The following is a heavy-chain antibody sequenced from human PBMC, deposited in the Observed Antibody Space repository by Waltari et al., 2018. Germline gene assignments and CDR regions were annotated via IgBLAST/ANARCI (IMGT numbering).Heavy chain of an antibody. CDR2: INPNSGDT. CDR1: GSPFTAFF. CDR3: ARSGGGTTTFGVAE. V-gene: IGHV1-2*06. Sequence: QVQLVQSGAEVKTSGDSVKASSKAPGSPFTAFFIHWVRQAPGQGLEWMGRINPNSGDTSYAQRFQGRVTMTGDTSITTAYMELTGLRSDDTAIYYCARSGGGTTTFGVAEWGQGSLVTVSS. D-gene: IGHD3-3*01. J-gene: IGHJ4*02.